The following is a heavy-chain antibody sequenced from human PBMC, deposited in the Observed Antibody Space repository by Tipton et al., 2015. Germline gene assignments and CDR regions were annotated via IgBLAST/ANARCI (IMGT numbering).Heavy chain of an antibody. Sequence: LRLSCTVSGGSISNNYWGWIRQPPGKGLEYIGYIFYSGDTSNNPSLKTRVTISRDTSKNQFSLKLSSVTAADTAMYYCATTRITLFENWFDSWGQGILVTVSS. CDR3: ATTRITLFENWFDS. J-gene: IGHJ5*01. D-gene: IGHD3-3*01. V-gene: IGHV4-59*13. CDR2: IFYSGDT. CDR1: GGSISNNY.